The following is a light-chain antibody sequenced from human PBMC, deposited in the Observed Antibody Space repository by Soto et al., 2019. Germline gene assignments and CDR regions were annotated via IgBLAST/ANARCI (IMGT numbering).Light chain of an antibody. J-gene: IGKJ4*01. CDR2: EAS. CDR3: QQRSNWLT. V-gene: IGKV3-11*01. Sequence: EILLFQTPSSLSLSPGCRVTLSCRASQSVGSYLAWYQQKHGQAPRLLIYEASNRATGIPARFSGSGSGTDFTLTISSLEPEDFAVYYCQQRSNWLTFGGGTKVDIK. CDR1: QSVGSY.